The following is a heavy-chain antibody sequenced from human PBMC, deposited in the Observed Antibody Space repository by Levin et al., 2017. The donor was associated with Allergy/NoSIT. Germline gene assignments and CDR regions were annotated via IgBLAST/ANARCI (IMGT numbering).Heavy chain of an antibody. D-gene: IGHD2-15*01. CDR3: ARDRCSGGSCHRPGGWFDP. V-gene: IGHV1-18*01. CDR1: GYTFTSYG. Sequence: PGASVKVSCKASGYTFTSYGISWVRQAPGQGLEWMGWISAYNGNTNYAQKLQGRVTMTTDTSTSTAYMELRSLRSDDTAVYYCARDRCSGGSCHRPGGWFDPWGQGTLVTVSS. CDR2: ISAYNGNT. J-gene: IGHJ5*02.